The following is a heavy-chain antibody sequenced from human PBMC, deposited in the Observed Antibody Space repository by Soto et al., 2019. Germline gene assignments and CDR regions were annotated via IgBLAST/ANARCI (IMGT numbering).Heavy chain of an antibody. Sequence: EVQLLESGGDLGQPGGSLRLSCVGSGFTFSDDPMNWVRQAPGKGLEWVSAISEGGDRTYYADSVLGRLSISRDNSKNTMYLHMIILGAEDTAKFYYAKCRWGATTVMLIKWGQGTLVTVSS. CDR2: ISEGGDRT. V-gene: IGHV3-23*01. CDR3: AKCRWGATTVMLIK. D-gene: IGHD1-26*01. J-gene: IGHJ4*02. CDR1: GFTFSDDP.